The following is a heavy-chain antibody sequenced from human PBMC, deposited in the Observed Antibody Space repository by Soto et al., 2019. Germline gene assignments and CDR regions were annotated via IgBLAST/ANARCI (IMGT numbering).Heavy chain of an antibody. J-gene: IGHJ4*02. CDR3: ARRAVILTGYAFDY. Sequence: EVQLVESGGGLVQPGGSLRLSCAASGFTFSSYWMSWVRQAPGKGLEWVANIKQDGSEKCYVDSVKGRFTISRDNAKNSLYLQMNSLRAEDTAVYYCARRAVILTGYAFDYWGQGTLVTVSS. CDR2: IKQDGSEK. D-gene: IGHD3-9*01. V-gene: IGHV3-7*01. CDR1: GFTFSSYW.